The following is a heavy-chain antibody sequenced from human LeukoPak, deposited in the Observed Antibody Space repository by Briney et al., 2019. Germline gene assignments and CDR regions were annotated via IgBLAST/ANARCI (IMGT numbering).Heavy chain of an antibody. D-gene: IGHD3-22*01. CDR2: IYYSGNT. J-gene: IGHJ4*02. Sequence: SETLSLTCTVSGVSISSSNSYWGWIRQPPGKGLEWIGNIYYSGNTYYNASLKSQVSISIDTSKNQFSLRLTSVTAADTAVYYCARHLFGSGYYPDYWGQGTLVTVSS. CDR1: GVSISSSNSY. CDR3: ARHLFGSGYYPDY. V-gene: IGHV4-39*01.